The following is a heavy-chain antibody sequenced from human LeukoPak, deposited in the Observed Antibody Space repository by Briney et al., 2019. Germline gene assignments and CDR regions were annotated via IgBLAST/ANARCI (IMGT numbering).Heavy chain of an antibody. CDR1: GFSLSTSGMR. V-gene: IGHV2-70*04. CDR3: ARTPPGGHYYYYGMDV. J-gene: IGHJ6*04. Sequence: SGPALVKPTQTLTLTCTFSGFSLSTSGMRVSWIRQPPGKALEWLARIDWDDDKFYSTSLKTRLTISKDTSKNQVVLTMTYMDPVDTATYYCARTPPGGHYYYYGMDVWGKGTTVTVSS. D-gene: IGHD6-25*01. CDR2: IDWDDDK.